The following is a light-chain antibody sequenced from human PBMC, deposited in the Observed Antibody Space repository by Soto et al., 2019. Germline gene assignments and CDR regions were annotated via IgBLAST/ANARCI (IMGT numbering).Light chain of an antibody. CDR2: GDS. J-gene: IGKJ5*01. CDR1: QSISSS. V-gene: IGKV3-15*01. CDR3: KKLNSYQIN. Sequence: IGLTQAPAKICMSRGEGSKLGCSASQSISSSLAWYQQIHGQAPRLLIYGDSTRATGVHDRFSGSGSGKEFTFTISSMQTEDFANYYCKKLNSYQINFGNGPRLAIK.